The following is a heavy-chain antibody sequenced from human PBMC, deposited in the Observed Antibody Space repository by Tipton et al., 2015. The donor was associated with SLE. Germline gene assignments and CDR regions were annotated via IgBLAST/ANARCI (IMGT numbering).Heavy chain of an antibody. CDR3: ARARLQSTHNWFDP. CDR2: IYCSGST. Sequence: TLSLTCTVSGGSISSGGYYWSWIRQHPGKGLEWIGYIYCSGSTYYNPSLKSRVTISVDTSKNQFSLKLSSVTAADTAVYYCARARLQSTHNWFDPWGQGTLVTVSS. D-gene: IGHD4-11*01. J-gene: IGHJ5*02. CDR1: GGSISSGGYY. V-gene: IGHV4-31*03.